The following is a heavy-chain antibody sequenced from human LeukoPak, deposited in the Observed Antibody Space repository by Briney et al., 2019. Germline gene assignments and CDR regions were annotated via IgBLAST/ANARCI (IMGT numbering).Heavy chain of an antibody. CDR2: IHYSGTT. Sequence: NPSETLSLTCSVSVDPIICYHWSWIRQPPGKGVEWIGYIHYSGTTRYNPSRKGRVTITVDTSKYQVSLKLRSVTAAETALYYCGRYQLPYYWGQGTPVTVSS. J-gene: IGHJ4*02. D-gene: IGHD2-2*01. CDR1: VDPIICYH. V-gene: IGHV4-59*13. CDR3: GRYQLPYY.